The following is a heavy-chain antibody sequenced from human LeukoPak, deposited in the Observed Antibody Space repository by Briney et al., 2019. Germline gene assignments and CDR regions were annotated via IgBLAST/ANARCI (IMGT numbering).Heavy chain of an antibody. Sequence: SETLSLTCTVSGGSISTYYWSWIRQPAGMGLEWIGHISSSGSTNYNPSLKSRVTVSVDTSKNQFSLKLSSVTAADTAVYYCARGSSSLSWFDPWGQGTLVTVSS. D-gene: IGHD6-6*01. CDR2: ISSSGST. J-gene: IGHJ5*02. CDR1: GGSISTYY. CDR3: ARGSSSLSWFDP. V-gene: IGHV4-4*07.